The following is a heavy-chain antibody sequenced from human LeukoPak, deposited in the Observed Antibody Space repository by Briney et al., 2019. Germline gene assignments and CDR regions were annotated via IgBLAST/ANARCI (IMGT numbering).Heavy chain of an antibody. CDR1: GFTFSSYA. Sequence: GGSLRLSCAASGFTFSSYAMHWVRQAPGKGLEWVAVISYDGSNKYYADSVKGRFTISRDNSKNTLYLQMNSLRAEDTAVYYCARDPLYSNYVGYYYMDVWGKGTTVTVSS. CDR2: ISYDGSNK. D-gene: IGHD4-11*01. J-gene: IGHJ6*03. V-gene: IGHV3-30-3*01. CDR3: ARDPLYSNYVGYYYMDV.